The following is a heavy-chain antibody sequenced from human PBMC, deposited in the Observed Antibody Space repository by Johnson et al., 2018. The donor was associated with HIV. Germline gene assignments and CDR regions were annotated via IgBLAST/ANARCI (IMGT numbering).Heavy chain of an antibody. Sequence: VQLVESGGGLVKPGGSLRLSCAASGFTFSNAWMSWVRQAPGKGLEWVGRIKSETYSSATAYAASVQGRFTISRDDSQNTADLQRNSLQSEDTAMYYCARVGAAGVDAFDLWGQGTMVTVSS. J-gene: IGHJ3*01. CDR3: ARVGAAGVDAFDL. V-gene: IGHV3-15*01. CDR2: IKSETYSSAT. CDR1: GFTFSNAW. D-gene: IGHD6-25*01.